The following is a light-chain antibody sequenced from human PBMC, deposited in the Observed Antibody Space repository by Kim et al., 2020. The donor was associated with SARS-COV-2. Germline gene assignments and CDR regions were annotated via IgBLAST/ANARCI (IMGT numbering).Light chain of an antibody. Sequence: GQSITISCAGTSSDVGGYDYVSWYQQHPGKVPKLVIYDVTNRPSGVSNRFSGSKSGNTASLTISGLQAEDEADYYCSSYTSSSSRVFGGGTQLTVL. V-gene: IGLV2-14*03. CDR3: SSYTSSSSRV. J-gene: IGLJ3*02. CDR2: DVT. CDR1: SSDVGGYDY.